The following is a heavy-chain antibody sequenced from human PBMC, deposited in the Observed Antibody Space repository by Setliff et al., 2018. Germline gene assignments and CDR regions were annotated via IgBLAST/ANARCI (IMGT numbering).Heavy chain of an antibody. CDR3: ARDRGYNFWSGYFVKDYFDY. Sequence: ASVKVSCKASGYTFTSYGISWVRQAPGQGLEWMGWSSAYNGNTNYAQKLQGRVTMTTDTSTSTAYMELRSLRSDDTAVYYCARDRGYNFWSGYFVKDYFDYWGQGTLVTVSS. D-gene: IGHD3-3*01. CDR1: GYTFTSYG. V-gene: IGHV1-18*01. J-gene: IGHJ4*02. CDR2: SSAYNGNT.